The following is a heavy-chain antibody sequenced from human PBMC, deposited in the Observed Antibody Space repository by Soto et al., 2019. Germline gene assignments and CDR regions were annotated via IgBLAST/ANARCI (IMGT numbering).Heavy chain of an antibody. J-gene: IGHJ5*02. CDR3: ARGTDYGDYGRGFDP. Sequence: SETLSLTCTVSGGSISSYYWSWIRQPPGKGLEWIGYIYYSGSTNYNPSLKSRVTISVDTSKNQFSLKLSSVTAADTAVYYCARGTDYGDYGRGFDPWGQGTLVTVSS. V-gene: IGHV4-59*01. D-gene: IGHD4-17*01. CDR2: IYYSGST. CDR1: GGSISSYY.